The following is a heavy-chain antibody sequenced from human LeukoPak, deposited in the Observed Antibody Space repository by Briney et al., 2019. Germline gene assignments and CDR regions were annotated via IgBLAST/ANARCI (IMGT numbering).Heavy chain of an antibody. CDR3: ARDVALSYCGGDCLPDY. Sequence: PSGTLSLTCTVSGGSISNHFWSWIRQPAGKGLEWIGRIYSTGSTDYNPSLKSRVTVSLDTSKNQFSLSLTSVTAADTAVYYCARDVALSYCGGDCLPDYWGQGILVTVSS. D-gene: IGHD2-21*02. J-gene: IGHJ4*02. CDR2: IYSTGST. V-gene: IGHV4-4*07. CDR1: GGSISNHF.